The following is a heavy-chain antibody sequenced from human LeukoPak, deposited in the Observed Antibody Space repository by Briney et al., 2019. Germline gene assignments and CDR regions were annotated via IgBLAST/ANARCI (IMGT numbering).Heavy chain of an antibody. CDR3: AREGGYCSGGSCYDDGGYYFDY. V-gene: IGHV4-39*07. Sequence: PSETLSLTCTVSGGSISSSSYYWGWIRQPPGKGLEWIGSIYYSGSTYYNPSLKSRVTISVDTSKNQFSLRLSSVTAADTAVYYCAREGGYCSGGSCYDDGGYYFDYWGQGTLVTVSS. J-gene: IGHJ4*02. D-gene: IGHD2-15*01. CDR1: GGSISSSSYY. CDR2: IYYSGST.